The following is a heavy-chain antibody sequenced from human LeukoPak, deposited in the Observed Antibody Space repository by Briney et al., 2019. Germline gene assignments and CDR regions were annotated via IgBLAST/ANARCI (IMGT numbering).Heavy chain of an antibody. CDR3: ARVPGSWTYFDY. CDR1: GGSISSYY. CDR2: IYYSGST. V-gene: IGHV4-39*07. D-gene: IGHD6-13*01. J-gene: IGHJ4*02. Sequence: PSETLSLTCTVSGGSISSYYWGWIRQPPGKGLEWIGSIYYSGSTYYNPSLKSRVTISVDTSKNQFSLKLSSVTAADTAVYYCARVPGSWTYFDYWGQGTLVTVSS.